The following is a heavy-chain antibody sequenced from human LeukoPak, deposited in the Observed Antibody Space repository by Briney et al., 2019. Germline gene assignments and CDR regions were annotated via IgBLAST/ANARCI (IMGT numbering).Heavy chain of an antibody. CDR3: ARGRTDFDY. Sequence: GTLRLSCAASGFTFSYYSMNWVRQPPGKGQECVSYLRSTSSTIYYTDSVKGQFNISRDNAKNSLFLQMNSLRDEDTAMYYCARGRTDFDYWGQGTLVSVSS. V-gene: IGHV3-48*02. CDR2: LRSTSSTI. J-gene: IGHJ4*02. CDR1: GFTFSYYS.